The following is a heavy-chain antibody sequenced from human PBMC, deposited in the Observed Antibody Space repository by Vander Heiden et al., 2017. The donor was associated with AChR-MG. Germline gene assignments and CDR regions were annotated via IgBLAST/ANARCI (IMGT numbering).Heavy chain of an antibody. CDR3: ARDFLSYSDYYYYDGMDV. V-gene: IGHV6-1*01. CDR2: TYYKSKWYN. D-gene: IGHD3-16*02. CDR1: GERVSSNIAP. J-gene: IGHJ6*02. Sequence: QVQLQPSGPGVVKPSPNPSPTCAIAGERVSSNIAPSGWITQSPSRGIEWGGRTYYKSKWYNDYAVSVKSGITTSPNTSESKFSLQLTSVTPEDTAVYYCARDFLSYSDYYYYDGMDVWGQGTTVTVSS.